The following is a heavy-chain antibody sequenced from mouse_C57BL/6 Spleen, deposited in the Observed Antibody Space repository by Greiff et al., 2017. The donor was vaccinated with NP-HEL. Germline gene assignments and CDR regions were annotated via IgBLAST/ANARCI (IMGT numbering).Heavy chain of an antibody. Sequence: EVKLLESGGGLVQPGGSLKLSCAASGIAFSRYWMSWVRRAPGKGLEWIGEINPDSSTINYAPSLKDKFIISRDNAKNTLYLQMSKVRSEDTALYYCARPLGYYAMDYWGQGTSVTVSS. D-gene: IGHD3-3*01. CDR3: ARPLGYYAMDY. CDR1: GIAFSRYW. CDR2: INPDSSTI. J-gene: IGHJ4*01. V-gene: IGHV4-1*01.